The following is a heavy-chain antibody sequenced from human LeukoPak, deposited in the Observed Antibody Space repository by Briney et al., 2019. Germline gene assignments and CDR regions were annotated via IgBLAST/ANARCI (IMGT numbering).Heavy chain of an antibody. Sequence: ASVKVSCKASGYTFTGYYMHWVRQAPGQGLEWMGWINPNSGGTNYAQKFQGRVTMTRDTSISTAYMELSRLRSDDTAVYYCARGEGYYYDSSGYSSAEYFQHWGQGTLVTVSS. CDR2: INPNSGGT. J-gene: IGHJ1*01. V-gene: IGHV1-2*02. CDR3: ARGEGYYYDSSGYSSAEYFQH. D-gene: IGHD3-22*01. CDR1: GYTFTGYY.